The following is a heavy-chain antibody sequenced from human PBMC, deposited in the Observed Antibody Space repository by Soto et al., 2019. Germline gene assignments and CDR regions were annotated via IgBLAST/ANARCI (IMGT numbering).Heavy chain of an antibody. J-gene: IGHJ4*02. CDR3: ARSGSSLVSDY. V-gene: IGHV4-59*01. Sequence: SETLSLTCTVSGGSISSYYWSWIRQPPGKGLEWIGYIYYSGGTNYNPSLKSRVTISVDTSKNQFSLKLSSVTAADTAVYYCARSGSSLVSDYWGQGTLVTVSS. D-gene: IGHD1-26*01. CDR1: GGSISSYY. CDR2: IYYSGGT.